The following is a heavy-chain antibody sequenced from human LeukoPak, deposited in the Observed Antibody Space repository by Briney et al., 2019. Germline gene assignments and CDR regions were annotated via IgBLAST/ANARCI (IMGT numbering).Heavy chain of an antibody. D-gene: IGHD3-10*01. CDR2: ISYDGSNK. CDR1: GFTFSSYG. CDR3: AKGGVIANV. Sequence: PGRSLRLSCAASGFTFSSYGMHWVRQAPGKGPEWVAVISYDGSNKYYADSVKGRFTISGDNSKNTLYLQMNSLRAEDTAVYYCAKGGVIANVWGQGTTVTVSS. V-gene: IGHV3-30*18. J-gene: IGHJ6*02.